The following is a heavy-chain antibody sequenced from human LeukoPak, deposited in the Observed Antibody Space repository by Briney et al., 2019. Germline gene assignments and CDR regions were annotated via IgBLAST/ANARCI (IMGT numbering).Heavy chain of an antibody. CDR2: MNPNSGNT. CDR3: ARGNNYYDSDYNWFDP. J-gene: IGHJ5*02. V-gene: IGHV1-8*01. CDR1: GYTFTSYD. D-gene: IGHD3-22*01. Sequence: ASVKVSCKASGYTFTSYDINWVRQATGQGLEWMGWMNPNSGNTGYAQKFQGRVTMTRNTSISTAYMELSSLRSEDTAVYYCARGNNYYDSDYNWFDPWGQGTLVTVSS.